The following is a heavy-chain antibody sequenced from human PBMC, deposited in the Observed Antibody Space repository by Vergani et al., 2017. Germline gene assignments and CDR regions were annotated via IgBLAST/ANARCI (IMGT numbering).Heavy chain of an antibody. J-gene: IGHJ4*02. Sequence: EVQLVESGGDLVKPGGSLRLSCAASGFTFSDAWMTWVRQAPGKGLEWVGRIKRKTDGGTTDYAAPVKGRFTISRDDSKNTLYLQMNSLRTEDTAIYYCAKQYFVSGNYLFDYWGQGTLVTVSS. CDR1: GFTFSDAW. CDR3: AKQYFVSGNYLFDY. CDR2: IKRKTDGGTT. V-gene: IGHV3-15*01. D-gene: IGHD3-10*01.